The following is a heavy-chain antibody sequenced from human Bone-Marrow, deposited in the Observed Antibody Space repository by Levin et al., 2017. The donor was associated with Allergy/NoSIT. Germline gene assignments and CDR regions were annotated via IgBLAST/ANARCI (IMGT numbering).Heavy chain of an antibody. V-gene: IGHV3-23*01. CDR2: ISGSGGST. Sequence: GESLKISCAASGFTFSSYAMSWVRQAPGKGLEWVSAISGSGGSTYYADSVKGRFTISRDNSKNTLYLQMNSLRAEDTAVYYCAKAYYDSSTPEIPTNDYWGQGTLVTVSS. CDR1: GFTFSSYA. D-gene: IGHD3-22*01. J-gene: IGHJ4*02. CDR3: AKAYYDSSTPEIPTNDY.